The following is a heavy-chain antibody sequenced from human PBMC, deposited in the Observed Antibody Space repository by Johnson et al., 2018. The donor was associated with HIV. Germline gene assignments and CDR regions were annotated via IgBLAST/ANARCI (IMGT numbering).Heavy chain of an antibody. CDR3: AKDSEVSGYQPDAFDI. V-gene: IGHV3-30*18. Sequence: QMQLVESGGGLVKPGGSLRLSCAASGFIFSDYYMNWIRQAPGKGLEWVAVISYDGNNKYYADSLKGRFTISRDNSKNTLYLEMNSLRAEDTAVYYCAKDSEVSGYQPDAFDIWGQGTMVTVSS. J-gene: IGHJ3*02. CDR1: GFIFSDYY. D-gene: IGHD3-3*01. CDR2: ISYDGNNK.